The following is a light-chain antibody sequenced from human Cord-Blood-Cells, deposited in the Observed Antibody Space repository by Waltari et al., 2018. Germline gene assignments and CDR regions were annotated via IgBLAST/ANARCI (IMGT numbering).Light chain of an antibody. CDR1: QSISSW. Sequence: DIQMTQSPSPLSDSVGDSVHITCRASQSISSWLAWYQPKPVTAPKLLIYKASSLESGVPSRFSGSGSGTEFTLTISSLQPDDFATYYCQQYNSYSPYTFGQGTKLEIK. J-gene: IGKJ2*01. CDR2: KAS. CDR3: QQYNSYSPYT. V-gene: IGKV1-5*03.